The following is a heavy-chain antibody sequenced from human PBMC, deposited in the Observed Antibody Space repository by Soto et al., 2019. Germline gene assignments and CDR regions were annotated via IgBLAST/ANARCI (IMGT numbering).Heavy chain of an antibody. J-gene: IGHJ4*02. Sequence: PSETLSLTCTVSGGSISSGDYYWSWIRQPPGKGLEWIGYIYYSGSTYYNPSLKSRVTISVDTSKNQFSLKLSSVTAADTAVYYCARVWLDSSGYYYSFDYWGQGTLVTVSS. V-gene: IGHV4-30-4*01. CDR3: ARVWLDSSGYYYSFDY. D-gene: IGHD3-22*01. CDR2: IYYSGST. CDR1: GGSISSGDYY.